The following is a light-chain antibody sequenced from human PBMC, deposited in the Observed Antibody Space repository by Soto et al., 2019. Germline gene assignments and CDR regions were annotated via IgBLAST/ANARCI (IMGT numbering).Light chain of an antibody. Sequence: QPVLTQSSSASASLGSSVKLTCTLSSGHSSYVIAWHQQQPGKAPRYLMKLDRSGGYNKGSGVPDRFSGSSSGAARSLTISILQFEEEAYYYCATWDSNTRIFGGGTKLTVL. CDR1: SGHSSYV. J-gene: IGLJ2*01. CDR3: ATWDSNTRI. V-gene: IGLV4-60*02. CDR2: LDRSGGY.